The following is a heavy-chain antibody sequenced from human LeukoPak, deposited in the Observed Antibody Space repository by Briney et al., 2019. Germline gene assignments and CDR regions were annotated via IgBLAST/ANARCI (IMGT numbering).Heavy chain of an antibody. CDR1: GYTFTSYY. CDR2: INPSGGST. CDR3: ARDPGEDAFDI. Sequence: ASVKVSCKASGYTFTSYYMHWVRQAPGQGLEWMGIINPSGGSTSYAQKFQGRVTMTRDMSTSTVYVELSSLRSEDTAVYYCARDPGEDAFDIWGQGTMVTVSS. V-gene: IGHV1-46*01. J-gene: IGHJ3*02. D-gene: IGHD1-14*01.